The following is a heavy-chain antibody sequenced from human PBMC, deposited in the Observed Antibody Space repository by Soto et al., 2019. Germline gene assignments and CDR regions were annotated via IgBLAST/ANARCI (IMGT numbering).Heavy chain of an antibody. D-gene: IGHD2-8*01. CDR2: IYYSGST. CDR3: ARVNGLIAENWFDP. CDR1: GGSISSGGYY. V-gene: IGHV4-31*03. J-gene: IGHJ5*02. Sequence: SETLSLTCTVSGGSISSGGYYWSWIRQHPGKGLEWIGYIYYSGSTYYNPSLKSRVTISVDTSKNQFSLKLSSVTAADTAVYYCARVNGLIAENWFDPWGQGTLVTVSS.